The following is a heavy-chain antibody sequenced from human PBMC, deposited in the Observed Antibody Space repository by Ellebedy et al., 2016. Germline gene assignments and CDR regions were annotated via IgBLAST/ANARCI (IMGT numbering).Heavy chain of an antibody. CDR1: GFSVISNY. CDR2: IHSDGST. Sequence: GESLKISCATSGFSVISNYMSWVRQAPGKGLEWVSFIHSDGSTHYADSVKGRFTISRDNSKNTLYLQMNSLRAEDTAVYYCAKDGCGGDCYSVGGYFDYWGQGTLVTVSS. J-gene: IGHJ4*02. V-gene: IGHV3-66*01. CDR3: AKDGCGGDCYSVGGYFDY. D-gene: IGHD2-21*02.